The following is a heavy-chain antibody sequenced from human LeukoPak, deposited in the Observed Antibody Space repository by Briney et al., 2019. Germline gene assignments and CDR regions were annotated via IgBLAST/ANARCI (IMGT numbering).Heavy chain of an antibody. CDR1: GYTFTSYG. V-gene: IGHV1-18*01. J-gene: IGHJ4*02. D-gene: IGHD3-3*01. CDR2: ISAYNGNT. Sequence: ASVKVSCKASGYTFTSYGISWVRQAPGQGLEWMGWISAYNGNTNYAQKLQGRVTMTTDTSTSTAYMELRSLRSDDTAVYYCARGIGGGYYDFWSGYYYLDYWGQGTLVTVSS. CDR3: ARGIGGGYYDFWSGYYYLDY.